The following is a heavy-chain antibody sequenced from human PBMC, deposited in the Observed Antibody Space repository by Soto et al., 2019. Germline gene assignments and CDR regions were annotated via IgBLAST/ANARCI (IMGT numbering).Heavy chain of an antibody. V-gene: IGHV3-9*01. CDR2: ISWNSGSI. CDR1: GFTFDDYA. CDR3: AKDPSPLLGFGEQKGQGELDY. J-gene: IGHJ4*02. D-gene: IGHD3-10*01. Sequence: GGSLRLSCAASGFTFDDYAMHWVRQAPGKGLEWVSGISWNSGSIGYADSVKGRFTISRDNAKNSLYLQMNSLRAEDTALYYCAKDPSPLLGFGEQKGQGELDYWGQGTLVTVSS.